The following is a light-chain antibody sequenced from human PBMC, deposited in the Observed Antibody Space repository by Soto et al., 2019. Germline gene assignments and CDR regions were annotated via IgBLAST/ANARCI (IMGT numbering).Light chain of an antibody. CDR1: QSNSSW. Sequence: DIQMTQSPSTLSASVGDRVTITCRASQSNSSWLAWYQQKPGNAPKLLIYKASSLESGVPSRFSGSGSGTEFTLTISSLQPDDFATYYCQQYNSYSLTFGGGTKVEIK. V-gene: IGKV1-5*03. CDR2: KAS. J-gene: IGKJ4*01. CDR3: QQYNSYSLT.